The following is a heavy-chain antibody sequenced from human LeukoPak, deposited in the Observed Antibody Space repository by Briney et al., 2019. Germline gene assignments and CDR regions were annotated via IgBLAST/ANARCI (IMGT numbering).Heavy chain of an antibody. CDR3: TKDYCGKFCSAV. V-gene: IGHV3-23*01. CDR2: ITKSGDST. CDR1: GFTFSAFG. J-gene: IGHJ6*02. Sequence: GGSLRLSCAASGFTFSAFGMNWVRQAPGKGLEWVSKITKSGDSTYYVDSVKGRFTISRDNSKNTLYLQMNSLRAEDTAKYYCTKDYCGKFCSAVWGQGTTVTVSS. D-gene: IGHD3-9*01.